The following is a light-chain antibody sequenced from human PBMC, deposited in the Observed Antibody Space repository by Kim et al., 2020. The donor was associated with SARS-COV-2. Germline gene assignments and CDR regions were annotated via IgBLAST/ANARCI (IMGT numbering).Light chain of an antibody. CDR3: NSYTSASTWV. J-gene: IGLJ2*01. V-gene: IGLV2-14*03. CDR2: DVS. Sequence: GQSITISCTGTSSDVGGYNYVSWYQHHPGKAPKVMIYDVSKRPSGVSNRFSGSKSGNTASLTISGLQAEDEADYYCNSYTSASTWVFGGGTQLTVL. CDR1: SSDVGGYNY.